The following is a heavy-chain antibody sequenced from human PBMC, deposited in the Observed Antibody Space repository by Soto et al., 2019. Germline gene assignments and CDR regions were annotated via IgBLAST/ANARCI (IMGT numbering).Heavy chain of an antibody. D-gene: IGHD2-15*01. CDR3: ARGGWSLDC. V-gene: IGHV4-59*11. J-gene: IGHJ4*02. Sequence: SETLSLTCTVSSASISSHYWSWILQPPGKGLEWIGFVHNSGSSNYSPSLKSRVTMSVDTSRNQFSLKLTSVTAADTAVYYCARGGWSLDCWGQGTLVTVSS. CDR1: SASISSHY. CDR2: VHNSGSS.